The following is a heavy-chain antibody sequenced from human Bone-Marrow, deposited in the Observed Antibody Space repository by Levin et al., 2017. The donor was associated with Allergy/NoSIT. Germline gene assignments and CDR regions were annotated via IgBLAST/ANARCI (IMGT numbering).Heavy chain of an antibody. D-gene: IGHD2-8*01. Sequence: SCAASEFTFSIYAMTWVRQAPGKGLEWVAGISGSGTGTYYADSVRGRFTISRDNSKNMVYLQMNSLRAEDTAVYYCAKGLISYFYYGLDVWGQGTTVTVSS. CDR2: ISGSGTGT. V-gene: IGHV3-23*01. CDR1: EFTFSIYA. J-gene: IGHJ6*02. CDR3: AKGLISYFYYGLDV.